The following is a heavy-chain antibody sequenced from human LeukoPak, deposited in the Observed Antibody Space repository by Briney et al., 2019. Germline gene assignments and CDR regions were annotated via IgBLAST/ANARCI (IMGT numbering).Heavy chain of an antibody. CDR1: GASISGYF. CDR3: AKWHEKLLAFDS. CDR2: IHHTGKN. V-gene: IGHV4-59*01. Sequence: SETLSLTCTVSGASISGYFWSWIRQPPGKGLEWIGYIHHTGKNWYNPPLQSRVTLSVDTSKSEFSLRLNSVTAADTAVYYCAKWHEKLLAFDSWGQGTLVTVSS. D-gene: IGHD1-7*01. J-gene: IGHJ4*02.